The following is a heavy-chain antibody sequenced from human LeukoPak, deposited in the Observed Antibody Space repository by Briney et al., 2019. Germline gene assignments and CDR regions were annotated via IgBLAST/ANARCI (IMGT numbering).Heavy chain of an antibody. V-gene: IGHV7-4-1*02. J-gene: IGHJ6*03. CDR2: INTNTGNP. D-gene: IGHD6-19*01. Sequence: ASVKASCKASGYTFTSYAMNWVRQAPGQGLEWMGWINTNTGNPTYAQGFTGRFVFSLDTSVSTAYLQISSLKAEDTAVYYCARGPSSSGWYFWYYMDVWGKGTTVTVSS. CDR3: ARGPSSSGWYFWYYMDV. CDR1: GYTFTSYA.